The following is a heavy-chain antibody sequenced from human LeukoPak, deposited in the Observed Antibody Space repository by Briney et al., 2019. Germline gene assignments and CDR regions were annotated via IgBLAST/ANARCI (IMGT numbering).Heavy chain of an antibody. CDR2: IYTSGGT. D-gene: IGHD3-10*01. CDR1: GGSISSYY. J-gene: IGHJ4*02. Sequence: SETLSLTCTVSGGSISSYYWSWIRQPAGKVLEWIWRIYTSGGTNYNPALKSRVTMSVDTSKNQFSLKLSSVTAADTAVYYCARGITMVSGIDFWGQGTLVTVSS. CDR3: ARGITMVSGIDF. V-gene: IGHV4-4*07.